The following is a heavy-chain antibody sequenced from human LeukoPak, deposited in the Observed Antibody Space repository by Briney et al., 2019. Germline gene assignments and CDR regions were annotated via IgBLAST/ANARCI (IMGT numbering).Heavy chain of an antibody. V-gene: IGHV3-30-3*01. J-gene: IGHJ3*02. D-gene: IGHD6-19*01. Sequence: GGSLRLSCVDSGFIFRSYALHWLRQAPGKGLEWVAVISADGNEKYYADSVKGRFTMSRDNSKNTLFLQMTSLRTDDTAVYFCARDAPYSGGCCAFDIWGQGTMVIVS. CDR1: GFIFRSYA. CDR2: ISADGNEK. CDR3: ARDAPYSGGCCAFDI.